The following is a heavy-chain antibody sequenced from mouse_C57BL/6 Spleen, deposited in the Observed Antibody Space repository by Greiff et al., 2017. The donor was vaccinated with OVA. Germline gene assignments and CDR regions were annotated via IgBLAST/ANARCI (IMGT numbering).Heavy chain of an antibody. Sequence: EVKVVESGGGLVQPGGSLSLSCAASGFTFTDYYMSWVRQPPGKALEWVGFIRNKANGYTTEYSASVKGRFTISRDNSQSILYLQMNARRAEDSATYYCARSYYYGSSHWYFDVWGTGTTVTVSS. D-gene: IGHD1-1*01. V-gene: IGHV7-3*01. CDR3: ARSYYYGSSHWYFDV. J-gene: IGHJ1*03. CDR2: IRNKANGYTT. CDR1: GFTFTDYY.